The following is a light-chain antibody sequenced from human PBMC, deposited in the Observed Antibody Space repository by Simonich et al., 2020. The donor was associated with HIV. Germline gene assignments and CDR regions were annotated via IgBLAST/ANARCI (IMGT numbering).Light chain of an antibody. CDR1: SRDVGGYNS. CDR2: DVS. CDR3: NSYTSSRTVV. J-gene: IGLJ2*01. Sequence: QSALTQSASVSGSPGQSITISCAGTSRDVGGYNSVSWYQQHPGKAHKLMIYDVSYRPSGVSNRFSGSKSGNTSSLTISGLQAEDEADYHCNSYTSSRTVVFGGGTKLTVL. V-gene: IGLV2-14*03.